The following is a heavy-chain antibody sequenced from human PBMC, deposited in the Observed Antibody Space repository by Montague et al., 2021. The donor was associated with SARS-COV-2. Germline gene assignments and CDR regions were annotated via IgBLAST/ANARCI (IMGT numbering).Heavy chain of an antibody. CDR2: INHSGST. Sequence: SETLSLTCAVYGGSFNDYYWSWIRQPPGKGLEWIGQINHSGSTYYNPSLKSRVTISVDTSKNQFSLKLSSVTAADTAVYYCARREDYYGSGSYPNWGQGTLVTVSS. V-gene: IGHV4-34*01. J-gene: IGHJ4*02. D-gene: IGHD3-10*01. CDR3: ARREDYYGSGSYPN. CDR1: GGSFNDYY.